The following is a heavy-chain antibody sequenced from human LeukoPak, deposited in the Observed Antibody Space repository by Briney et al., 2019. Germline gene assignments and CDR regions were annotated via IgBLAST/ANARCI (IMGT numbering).Heavy chain of an antibody. V-gene: IGHV1-2*02. CDR2: INPNSGGT. CDR3: ARARYGSGSLNDY. D-gene: IGHD3-10*01. J-gene: IGHJ4*02. Sequence: ASVKVSCKASGYTFTGYYMHWVRQAPGQGLEWMGWINPNSGGTNYAQKFQGRVTMTRDTSISTAYMELSRLRSEDTAVYYCARARYGSGSLNDYWGQGTLVTVSS. CDR1: GYTFTGYY.